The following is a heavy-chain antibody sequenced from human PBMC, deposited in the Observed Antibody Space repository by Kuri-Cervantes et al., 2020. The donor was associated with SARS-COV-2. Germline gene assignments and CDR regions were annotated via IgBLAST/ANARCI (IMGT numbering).Heavy chain of an antibody. CDR1: GGSFNNYG. CDR2: ITPLFGAT. V-gene: IGHV1-69*06. CDR3: ARGTGTKPGLGYFDS. J-gene: IGHJ4*02. Sequence: SVKVSCKGSGGSFNNYGINFVRQVPGQGLEWVGGITPLFGATDNAQKFKGRVTFTAGKSTNTAYMELGSLKSDDTAVYYCARGTGTKPGLGYFDSWGQGTLVTVSS. D-gene: IGHD1-7*01.